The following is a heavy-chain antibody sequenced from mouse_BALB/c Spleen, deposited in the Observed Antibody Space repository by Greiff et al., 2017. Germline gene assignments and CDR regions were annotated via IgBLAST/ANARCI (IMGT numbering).Heavy chain of an antibody. Sequence: VQLQQSGPGLVAPSQSLSITCTVSGFSLTSYDISWIRQPPGKGLEWLGVIWTGGGTNYNSAFMSRLSISKDNSKSQVFLKMNSLQTDDTAIYYCVRDSGVFYYYAMDYWGQGTSVTVSS. V-gene: IGHV2-9-2*01. CDR2: IWTGGGT. CDR1: GFSLTSYD. CDR3: VRDSGVFYYYAMDY. J-gene: IGHJ4*01. D-gene: IGHD3-1*01.